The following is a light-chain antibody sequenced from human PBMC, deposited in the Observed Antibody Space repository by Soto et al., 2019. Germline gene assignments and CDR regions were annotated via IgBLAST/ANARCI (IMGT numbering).Light chain of an antibody. J-gene: IGKJ5*01. V-gene: IGKV3D-15*01. Sequence: EIVMTQSPATLSVSPVERATLSCRASQSVSSNLAWYQQKPGQAPRLLIYGASTRATGIPARFSGSGSGTEFTLTISNLQSEDFAVYFCQQYHNWPPITFGQGTRLEIK. CDR3: QQYHNWPPIT. CDR2: GAS. CDR1: QSVSSN.